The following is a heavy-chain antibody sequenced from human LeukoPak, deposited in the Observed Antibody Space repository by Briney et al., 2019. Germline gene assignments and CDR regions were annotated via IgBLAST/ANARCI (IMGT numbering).Heavy chain of an antibody. CDR3: ARDRSLVDGDYGVWFDA. D-gene: IGHD4-17*01. CDR1: GFTLSTYT. Sequence: SLRLSCTASGFTLSTYTMNWVRQAPGKGLEWVSYISSTSTTKYYADSVKGRFTISRDNSKNSLDLQMNRLTAEDTAVYYCARDRSLVDGDYGVWFDAWGQGSLVTVSS. V-gene: IGHV3-48*04. CDR2: ISSTSTTK. J-gene: IGHJ5*02.